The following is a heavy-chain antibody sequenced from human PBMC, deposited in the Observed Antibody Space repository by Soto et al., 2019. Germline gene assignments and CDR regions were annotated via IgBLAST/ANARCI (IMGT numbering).Heavy chain of an antibody. CDR1: GGTFSSYA. J-gene: IGHJ4*02. CDR2: IIPIFGTA. Sequence: QVQLVQSGAEVKKPGSSVKVSCKASGGTFSSYAISWVRQAPGQGLEWMGGIIPIFGTANYAQKFQGRVTITADESTSTAYMEQSSLRSEDTAVYYCARAHKYYYDSSGYYRDYWGQGTLVTVSS. D-gene: IGHD3-22*01. V-gene: IGHV1-69*01. CDR3: ARAHKYYYDSSGYYRDY.